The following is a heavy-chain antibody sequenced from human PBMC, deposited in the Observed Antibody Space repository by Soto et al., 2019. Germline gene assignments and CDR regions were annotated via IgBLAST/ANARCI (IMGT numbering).Heavy chain of an antibody. CDR3: ASAAFGDIAVVTATWYYYYGMDV. D-gene: IGHD2-21*02. Sequence: QVQLVQSGAEVKKPGSSVKVSCKASGGTFSSYAISWVRQAPGQGLEWMGGIIPIFGTANYAQKFQGRVTITADESTSTAYMELSSLRSEDTAVYYCASAAFGDIAVVTATWYYYYGMDVWGQGTTVTVSS. J-gene: IGHJ6*02. CDR1: GGTFSSYA. V-gene: IGHV1-69*01. CDR2: IIPIFGTA.